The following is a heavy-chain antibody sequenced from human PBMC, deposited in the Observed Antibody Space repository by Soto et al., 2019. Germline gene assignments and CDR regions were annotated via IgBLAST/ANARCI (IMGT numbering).Heavy chain of an antibody. CDR3: ATRPAPYYADWPLDY. CDR1: GLTFSNAW. CDR2: IKSNTDGGAL. Sequence: LRLSCAASGLTFSNAWMTWVRQAPGKGLEWVGRIKSNTDGGALDYAAPLKGRFTISRDDSRSTLYLLLNSLKPEDTAVYYCATRPAPYYADWPLDYWGQGTLVTVSS. D-gene: IGHD3-16*01. J-gene: IGHJ4*02. V-gene: IGHV3-15*01.